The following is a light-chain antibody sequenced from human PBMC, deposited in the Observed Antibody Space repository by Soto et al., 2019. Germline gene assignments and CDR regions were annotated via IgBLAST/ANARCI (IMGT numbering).Light chain of an antibody. Sequence: QSALTQPASVSGSPGQSITISCIGTSSDVGGYNFVSWYQHFPGKAPKLLIFDDTKRPSGIPDRFSGSKSGTSATLGITGLQTGDEADYYCATWGGSLSMAFGGGTKLTVL. CDR2: DDT. CDR1: SSDVGGYNF. J-gene: IGLJ3*02. V-gene: IGLV2-14*01. CDR3: ATWGGSLSMA.